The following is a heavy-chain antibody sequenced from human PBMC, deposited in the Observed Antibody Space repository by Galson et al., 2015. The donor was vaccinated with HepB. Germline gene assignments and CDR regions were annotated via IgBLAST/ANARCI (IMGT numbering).Heavy chain of an antibody. Sequence: SLRLSCAASEFAFSAYTMHWVRQAPGKGLEWVAAITYGADTQFYADSVRGRSTISRDNSASTVSLEMNSLRVEDTALYYCVRDLIGTFAFDVWGQGTMVTVSS. CDR3: VRDLIGTFAFDV. V-gene: IGHV3-30-3*01. CDR1: EFAFSAYT. J-gene: IGHJ3*01. CDR2: ITYGADTQ. D-gene: IGHD1-26*01.